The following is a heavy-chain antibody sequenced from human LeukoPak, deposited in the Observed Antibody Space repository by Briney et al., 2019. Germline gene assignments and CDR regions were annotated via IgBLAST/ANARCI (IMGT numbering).Heavy chain of an antibody. CDR1: GFTFSSYA. D-gene: IGHD4-17*01. CDR2: ISGSGVYT. CDR3: ARESFGDYYFDY. V-gene: IGHV3-23*01. Sequence: GGSLRLSCAASGFTFSSYAMTWVRQAPGKGLEWVSTISGSGVYTYYADSVKGRFTVSRDNSKNTLYLQMNSLRVEDTAVYSCARESFGDYYFDYWGQGTLVTVSS. J-gene: IGHJ4*02.